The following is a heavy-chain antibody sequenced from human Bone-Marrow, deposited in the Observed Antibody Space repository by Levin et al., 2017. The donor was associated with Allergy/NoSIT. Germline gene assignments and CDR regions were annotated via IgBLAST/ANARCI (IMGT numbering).Heavy chain of an antibody. J-gene: IGHJ4*02. CDR3: TKDHYYDQY. D-gene: IGHD3-22*01. V-gene: IGHV3-7*01. CDR1: GFTFSNYW. Sequence: TGGSLRLSCAASGFTFSNYWMGWVRQAPGEGLQWVANIKTDGSAMDYVDSVKGRFTISRDNAKNSLYLQMDSLRAEDTAVYYCTKDHYYDQYWGQGTLVIVAS. CDR2: IKTDGSAM.